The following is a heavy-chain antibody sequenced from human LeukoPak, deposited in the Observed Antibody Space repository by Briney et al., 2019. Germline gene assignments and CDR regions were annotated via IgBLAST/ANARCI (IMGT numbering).Heavy chain of an antibody. J-gene: IGHJ4*02. CDR1: GFTFANYA. CDR3: ARDDKWAFDY. Sequence: GGSLRLSCAASGFTFANYALNWFRHTPGKGLEWLSYISSTSAIYYADSVKGRFTIPRDNAKKSLYLQMNSLRAEDTAVYYCARDDKWAFDYWGQGTLVTVSS. V-gene: IGHV3-69-1*02. D-gene: IGHD1-26*01. CDR2: ISSTSAI.